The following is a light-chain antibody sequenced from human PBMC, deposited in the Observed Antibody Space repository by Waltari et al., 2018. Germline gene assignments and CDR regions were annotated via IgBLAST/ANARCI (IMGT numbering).Light chain of an antibody. V-gene: IGLV1-44*01. Sequence: QSVLTQPPSASGTPGQRVPIPCSGRSSNIGSNPVTWYQQLPGTAPKLLIYSNNQRPSGVPDRFSGSKSGTSASLAISGLQSEDEADYYCAAWDDSLNAWVFGGGTKLTVL. J-gene: IGLJ3*02. CDR1: SSNIGSNP. CDR3: AAWDDSLNAWV. CDR2: SNN.